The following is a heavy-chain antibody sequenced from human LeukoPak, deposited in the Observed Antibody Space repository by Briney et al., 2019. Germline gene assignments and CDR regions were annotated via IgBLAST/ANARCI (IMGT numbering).Heavy chain of an antibody. Sequence: SETLSLTCTVSGGSISSYYWSWIRQPPGKGLEWIGYIYYSGSTNYNPSLKSRVTIPVDPSKNQFSLKVSSVTAPDTAVYYCATPATHYYGSGSYFSWGQGTLVTVSS. CDR2: IYYSGST. J-gene: IGHJ5*02. V-gene: IGHV4-59*01. CDR1: GGSISSYY. CDR3: ATPATHYYGSGSYFS. D-gene: IGHD3-10*01.